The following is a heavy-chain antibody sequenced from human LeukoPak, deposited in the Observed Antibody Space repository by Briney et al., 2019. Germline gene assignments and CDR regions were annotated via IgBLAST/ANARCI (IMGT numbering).Heavy chain of an antibody. Sequence: GGSLRLSCAASGFTVSSNYMSWVRQAPGKGLEWVSVIYSGGSTYYADSVKGRFTISRDNSKKTLYLQMDNLRAEDTAVYYCARDQTTVSLRKYYYYYMDVWGKGTTVTVSS. J-gene: IGHJ6*03. D-gene: IGHD4-11*01. CDR1: GFTVSSNY. CDR2: IYSGGST. CDR3: ARDQTTVSLRKYYYYYMDV. V-gene: IGHV3-53*01.